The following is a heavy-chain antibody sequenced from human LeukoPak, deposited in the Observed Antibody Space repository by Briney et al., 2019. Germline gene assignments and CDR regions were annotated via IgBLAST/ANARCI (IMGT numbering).Heavy chain of an antibody. J-gene: IGHJ6*04. CDR1: GGSFSGYY. V-gene: IGHV4-34*01. D-gene: IGHD6-19*01. CDR2: IHHSGST. Sequence: SETLSLTCAVYGGSFSGYYWSWIRQPPGKGLEWIGEIHHSGSTNYNPSLKSRVTISVDTSKNQFSLKLSSVTAADTAVYYCARGGKQWLSPYYYYGMDVWGKGTTVTVSS. CDR3: ARGGKQWLSPYYYYGMDV.